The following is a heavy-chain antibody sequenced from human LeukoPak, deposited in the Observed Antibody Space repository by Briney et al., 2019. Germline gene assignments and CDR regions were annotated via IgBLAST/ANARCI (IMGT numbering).Heavy chain of an antibody. CDR2: INQDGSET. Sequence: GASLRLSCSASGFIFTDYWMSRVRQAPGKGLEWVAYINQDGSETKYVGSLKGRFTISRDNAKNSVHLYMNNLRAEDTAVYFCARDPGEWEIPIDYWGQGTLVAVSS. CDR1: GFIFTDYW. CDR3: ARDPGEWEIPIDY. J-gene: IGHJ4*02. V-gene: IGHV3-7*01. D-gene: IGHD3-10*01.